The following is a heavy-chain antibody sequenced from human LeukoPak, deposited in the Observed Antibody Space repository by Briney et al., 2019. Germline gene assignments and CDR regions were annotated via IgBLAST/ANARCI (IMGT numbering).Heavy chain of an antibody. Sequence: PGGSLRLSCAASGFTFSGYAMHWVRQAPGKGLEWVAVISYDGSNKYYADSVKGRFTISRDNSKNTLYLQMNSLRAEDTAVYYCARVISGYTYDYWGQGTLVTVSS. CDR3: ARVISGYTYDY. V-gene: IGHV3-30*04. CDR2: ISYDGSNK. D-gene: IGHD3-22*01. J-gene: IGHJ4*02. CDR1: GFTFSGYA.